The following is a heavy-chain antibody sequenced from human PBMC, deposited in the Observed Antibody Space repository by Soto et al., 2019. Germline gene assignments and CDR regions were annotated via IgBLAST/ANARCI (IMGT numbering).Heavy chain of an antibody. J-gene: IGHJ1*01. CDR1: GFAFSSYA. CDR3: AKDNVGSGSYLAPEYFQH. Sequence: GGSLRLSCAASGFAFSSYAMSWFRQAPGKGLEWVSAISGSGGSTYYADSVKGRFTISRDNSKNTLYLQMNSLRAEDTAVYYCAKDNVGSGSYLAPEYFQHWGQGTLVTVSS. CDR2: ISGSGGST. D-gene: IGHD1-26*01. V-gene: IGHV3-23*01.